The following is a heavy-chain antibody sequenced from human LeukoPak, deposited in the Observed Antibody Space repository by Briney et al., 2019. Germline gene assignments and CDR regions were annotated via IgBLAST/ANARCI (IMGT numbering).Heavy chain of an antibody. Sequence: GRSLRLSCAASGFTFDDYAIHWVRQAPGQGLEWVSSVSWNSGSIAYADSVEGRFTISRDNVKNVLYLEVNSLRAEDTAFYYCAKDIGSMVTTFDSWGQGALVTVSS. CDR2: VSWNSGSI. V-gene: IGHV3-9*01. D-gene: IGHD4-17*01. CDR3: AKDIGSMVTTFDS. J-gene: IGHJ4*02. CDR1: GFTFDDYA.